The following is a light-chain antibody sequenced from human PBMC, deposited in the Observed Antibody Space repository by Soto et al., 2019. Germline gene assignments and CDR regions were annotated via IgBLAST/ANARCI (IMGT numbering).Light chain of an antibody. V-gene: IGKV3-20*01. CDR2: GAS. Sequence: ENVLTQSPGTLSLSPGERATLSCRASQSVGSYLGWYQKKPGQAPRLLIYGASNRATGIPDRFSGSGSGTVFTLTISRLEPEDFAVYYCQHYGGPPPLTFGQGTKVEIK. CDR1: QSVGSY. J-gene: IGKJ1*01. CDR3: QHYGGPPPLT.